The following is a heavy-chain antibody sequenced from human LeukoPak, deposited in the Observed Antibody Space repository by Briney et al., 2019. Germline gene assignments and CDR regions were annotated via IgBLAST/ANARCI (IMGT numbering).Heavy chain of an antibody. CDR1: GFTFSSYA. CDR3: ARDSHSSGWYNFDY. Sequence: GGSLRLSCAASGFTFSSYAMHWVRQAPGKGLEWVAVISYDGSNKYYADSVKGRFTISRDNSKNTLYLQMNSLRAEDTAVYYCARDSHSSGWYNFDYWGQGTLVTVSS. CDR2: ISYDGSNK. J-gene: IGHJ4*02. V-gene: IGHV3-30-3*01. D-gene: IGHD6-19*01.